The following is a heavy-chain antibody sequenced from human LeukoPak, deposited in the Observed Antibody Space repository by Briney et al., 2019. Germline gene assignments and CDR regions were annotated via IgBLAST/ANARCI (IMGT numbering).Heavy chain of an antibody. CDR2: IYSFGST. D-gene: IGHD1-26*01. CDR3: ARDSVGAIFDY. Sequence: SETLSLTCTVSGGSISSYYWNWIRQPAGKGLGWIGRIYSFGSTYYNPSLRSRVTMSVDASKNQFSLSLTSVTAADTAVYYCARDSVGAIFDYWPQGTLVTVSS. V-gene: IGHV4-4*07. J-gene: IGHJ4*02. CDR1: GGSISSYY.